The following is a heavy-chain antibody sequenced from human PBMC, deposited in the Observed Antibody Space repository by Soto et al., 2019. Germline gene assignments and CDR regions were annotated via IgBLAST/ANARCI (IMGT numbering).Heavy chain of an antibody. CDR3: ARFNSGNYYEAFDI. CDR2: IYHSGST. V-gene: IGHV4-4*02. Sequence: QVQLQESGPGLVKPSGTLSLTCAVSGGSISSSNWWSWVRQPPGKGLEWIGEIYHSGSTNYNPSRQHRVTISVDKAKNQCALKLSSVTAANTAVYFCARFNSGNYYEAFDIWVQGTMVTVSS. D-gene: IGHD1-26*01. J-gene: IGHJ3*02. CDR1: GGSISSSNW.